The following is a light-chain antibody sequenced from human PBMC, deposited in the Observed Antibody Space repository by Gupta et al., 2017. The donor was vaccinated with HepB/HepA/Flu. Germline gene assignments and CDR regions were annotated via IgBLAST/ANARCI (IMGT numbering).Light chain of an antibody. Sequence: IVLTQSPGPLSLSPGERATLSCRASQSVSSSYLAWYQQKPGQAPRLLIYGASSRATGIPDWFRGSGSGTDFTLTISRLETEDFAVYYCQQYGSSPPLTFGGGTKVEIK. V-gene: IGKV3-20*01. CDR2: GAS. CDR3: QQYGSSPPLT. CDR1: QSVSSSY. J-gene: IGKJ4*01.